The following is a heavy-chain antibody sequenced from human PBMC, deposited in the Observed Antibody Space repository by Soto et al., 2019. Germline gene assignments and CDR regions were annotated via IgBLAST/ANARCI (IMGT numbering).Heavy chain of an antibody. CDR3: ARVLYSYGYIPSYYYYGMDV. D-gene: IGHD5-18*01. J-gene: IGHJ6*02. V-gene: IGHV6-1*01. CDR2: TYYRSKWYN. CDR1: GDSVSSNSAA. Sequence: LSLTCAISGDSVSSNSAAWNWIRQSPSRGLEWLGRTYYRSKWYNDYAVSVKSRITINPDTSKNQFSLQLNSVTPEDTAVYYCARVLYSYGYIPSYYYYGMDVWGQGTTVTVSS.